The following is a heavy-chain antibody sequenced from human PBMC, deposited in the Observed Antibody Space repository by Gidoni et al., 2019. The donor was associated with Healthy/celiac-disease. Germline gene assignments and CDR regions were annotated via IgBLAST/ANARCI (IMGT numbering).Heavy chain of an antibody. CDR3: ARSVVKTPRGGYYFDY. V-gene: IGHV3-66*02. CDR2: IYSGGST. D-gene: IGHD3-16*01. J-gene: IGHJ4*02. CDR1: GFTVGSNY. Sequence: EVQLVESGGGLVQPGGSLGLSCAASGFTVGSNYLSWVRQAPGKGLEWVSVIYSGGSTYYADSVKGRFTISRDNSKNTLYLQMNSLRAEDTAVYYCARSVVKTPRGGYYFDYWGQGTLVTVSS.